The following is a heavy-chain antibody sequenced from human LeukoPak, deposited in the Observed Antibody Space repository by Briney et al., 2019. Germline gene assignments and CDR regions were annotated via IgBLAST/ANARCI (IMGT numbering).Heavy chain of an antibody. CDR1: GGSISSSSYY. J-gene: IGHJ4*02. Sequence: PSETLPLTCTVSGGSISSSSYYWGWIRQPPGKGLEWVANIKQDGSEKYYVDSVKGRFTISRDNSKNTLYLQMNSLRAEDTAVYYCARFSTMYYYDSSDYWGQGTLVTVSS. V-gene: IGHV3-7*01. CDR2: IKQDGSEK. CDR3: ARFSTMYYYDSSDY. D-gene: IGHD3-22*01.